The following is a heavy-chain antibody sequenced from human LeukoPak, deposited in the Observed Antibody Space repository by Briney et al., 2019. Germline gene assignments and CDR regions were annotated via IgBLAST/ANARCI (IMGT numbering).Heavy chain of an antibody. CDR1: GYTFTSYG. CDR2: ISAYNGNT. J-gene: IGHJ5*02. V-gene: IGHV1-18*01. CDR3: ARNLAFPGSCTSCYDWFDP. D-gene: IGHD2-2*01. Sequence: ASVTVSCKASGYTFTSYGISWVRQAPGQGLEWMGWISAYNGNTNYAQKLQGRVTMTTDTSTSTAYMELRSLRSDDTAVYYCARNLAFPGSCTSCYDWFDPWGQGTLVTVSS.